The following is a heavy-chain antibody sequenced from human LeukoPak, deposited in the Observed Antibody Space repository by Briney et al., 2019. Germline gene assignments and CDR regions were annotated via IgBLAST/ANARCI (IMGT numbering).Heavy chain of an antibody. CDR3: ARDPVRIAVMDV. D-gene: IGHD6-19*01. J-gene: IGHJ6*02. CDR1: GFTSFNFP. CDR2: IRSDGTI. Sequence: PGGSLRLSCEASGFTSFNFPMNWVRKAPGKGLEWVSHIRSDGTITYADSVKGRFTISRDNSKNTLYLQMNSLRAEDTAVYYCARDPVRIAVMDVWGQGTTVTVSS. V-gene: IGHV3-69-1*01.